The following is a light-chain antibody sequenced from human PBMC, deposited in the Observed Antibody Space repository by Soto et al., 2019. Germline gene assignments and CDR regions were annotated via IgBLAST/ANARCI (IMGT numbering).Light chain of an antibody. CDR2: EVS. CDR1: SSDIGGYNY. Sequence: QSALTQPPSASGSPGQSVTISYTGTSSDIGGYNYVSWYQQHPGKAPKLMIYEVSKRPSGVPDRFSGSKSGNTASLTVSGLQAEDEADYYCSSYAGRNNYVFGSGTKVTVL. J-gene: IGLJ1*01. V-gene: IGLV2-8*01. CDR3: SSYAGRNNYV.